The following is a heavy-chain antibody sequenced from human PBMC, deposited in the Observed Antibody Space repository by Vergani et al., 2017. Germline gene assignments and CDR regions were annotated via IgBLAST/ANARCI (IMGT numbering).Heavy chain of an antibody. V-gene: IGHV4-30-4*01. CDR1: GGSISSGDYY. D-gene: IGHD3-22*01. CDR3: ARVRRDDSSGYYYYYGMDV. J-gene: IGHJ6*02. Sequence: QVQLQESGPGLVKPSQTLSLTCTVSGGSISSGDYYWSWIRQPPGMGLEWIGYIYYSGSTYYNPSLKSRVTISVDTSKNQFSLKLSSVTAADTAVYYCARVRRDDSSGYYYYYGMDVWGQGTTVTVSS. CDR2: IYYSGST.